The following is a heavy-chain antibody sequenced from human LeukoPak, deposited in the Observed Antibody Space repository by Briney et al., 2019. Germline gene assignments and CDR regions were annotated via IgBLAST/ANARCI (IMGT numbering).Heavy chain of an antibody. V-gene: IGHV3-30*01. J-gene: IGHJ4*02. CDR2: ISYDGSNK. D-gene: IGHD3-22*01. CDR1: GFTFSSYA. Sequence: GGSLRLSCAASGFTFSSYAMSWVRQAPGKGLEWVAVISYDGSNKYYADSVKGRFTISRDNSKNTLYLQMNSLRAEDTAVYYCAREGQYYYDSSGSRFDYWGQGTLVTVSS. CDR3: AREGQYYYDSSGSRFDY.